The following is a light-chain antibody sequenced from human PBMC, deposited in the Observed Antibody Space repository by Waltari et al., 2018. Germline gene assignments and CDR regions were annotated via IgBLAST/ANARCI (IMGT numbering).Light chain of an antibody. V-gene: IGKV3-11*01. CDR1: QSVSSY. CDR3: QQRSNWPIT. Sequence: EIVLPPSPTTLSLSPGERATLSCRASQSVSSYLVWYQQKPGQAPKFLIYDASNRATGVPARFSGSGSGTDFTLTINSLEPEDFAVYYCQQRSNWPITFGQGTRLEIK. CDR2: DAS. J-gene: IGKJ5*01.